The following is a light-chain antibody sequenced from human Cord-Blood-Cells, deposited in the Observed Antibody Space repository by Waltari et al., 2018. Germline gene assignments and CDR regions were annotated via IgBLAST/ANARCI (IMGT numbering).Light chain of an antibody. CDR2: DVS. CDR3: SSYTSSSTLLYV. V-gene: IGLV2-14*03. Sequence: QSPLTQPASVSGSPGQSNTLSCTETSSDVGGYHYVSWHQQHPGKAPKLMIYDVSNRPSGVSNRFSGSKSGNTASLTISGLQAEDEADYYCSSYTSSSTLLYVFGTGTKVTVL. CDR1: SSDVGGYHY. J-gene: IGLJ1*01.